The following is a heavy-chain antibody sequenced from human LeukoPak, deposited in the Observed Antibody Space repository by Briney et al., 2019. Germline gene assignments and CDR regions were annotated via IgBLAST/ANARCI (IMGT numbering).Heavy chain of an antibody. D-gene: IGHD2-21*02. CDR1: GGTFSSYA. V-gene: IGHV1-69*13. J-gene: IGHJ6*04. CDR3: ARMCCGGDFLLDV. CDR2: IIPILGTA. Sequence: ASVKVSCKASGGTFSSYAISWVRQAPGQGLEWMGGIIPILGTANYAQKFRGRVTITADESTSTAYMELSSLRSEDTAVYYCARMCCGGDFLLDVWGKGTTVTISS.